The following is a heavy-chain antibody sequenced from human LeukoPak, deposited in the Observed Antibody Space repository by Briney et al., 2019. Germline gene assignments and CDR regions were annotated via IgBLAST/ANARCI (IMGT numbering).Heavy chain of an antibody. CDR2: ISAYNGNT. V-gene: IGHV1-18*04. CDR3: ARAFRDGYKPFDY. J-gene: IGHJ4*02. D-gene: IGHD5-24*01. CDR1: GYIISSYN. Sequence: GASVKVSCKASGYIISSYNMHWVRQAPGQGLEWRGWISAYNGNTNYAQKLQGRVTMTTDTSTSTAYMELRSLRSDDTAVYYCARAFRDGYKPFDYWGQGTLVTVSS.